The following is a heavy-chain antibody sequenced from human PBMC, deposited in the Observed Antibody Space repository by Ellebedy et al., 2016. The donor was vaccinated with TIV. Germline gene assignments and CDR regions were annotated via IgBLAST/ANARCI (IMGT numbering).Heavy chain of an antibody. Sequence: SVKVSXKASRGTFSSYAISWVRQAPGQGLEWMGGIIPIFGTANYAQKFQGRVTITADESTSTAYMELSSLRSEDTAVYYCARVGDSGYDSWGQGTLVTVSS. D-gene: IGHD5-12*01. J-gene: IGHJ5*02. CDR1: RGTFSSYA. V-gene: IGHV1-69*13. CDR2: IIPIFGTA. CDR3: ARVGDSGYDS.